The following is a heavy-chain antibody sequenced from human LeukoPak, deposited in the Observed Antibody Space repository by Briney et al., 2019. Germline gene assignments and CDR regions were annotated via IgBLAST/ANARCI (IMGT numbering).Heavy chain of an antibody. D-gene: IGHD5-18*01. Sequence: PSETLSLTCAVYGGSFSGYYWSWIRQPPGKGLEWIGEINHSGSTNYNPSLKSRVTISVGTSKNQFSLKLSSVTAADTAVYYCARGFFRIQLWLWEGDWFDPWGQGTLVTVSS. V-gene: IGHV4-34*01. CDR1: GGSFSGYY. CDR2: INHSGST. J-gene: IGHJ5*02. CDR3: ARGFFRIQLWLWEGDWFDP.